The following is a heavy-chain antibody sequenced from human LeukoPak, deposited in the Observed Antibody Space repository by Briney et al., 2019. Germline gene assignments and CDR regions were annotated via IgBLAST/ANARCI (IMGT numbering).Heavy chain of an antibody. Sequence: SHTLALTCAVSGGSISSGGYSWSWIPHPPGKVLEWIGYFYHSGSTYYNPSTKRRVTISVDRSKNQFSLKLSAVTAADTAVYYCARCDSHYFDYWGQGTLVTVSS. D-gene: IGHD2-21*02. CDR2: FYHSGST. CDR3: ARCDSHYFDY. CDR1: GGSISSGGYS. V-gene: IGHV4-30-2*01. J-gene: IGHJ4*02.